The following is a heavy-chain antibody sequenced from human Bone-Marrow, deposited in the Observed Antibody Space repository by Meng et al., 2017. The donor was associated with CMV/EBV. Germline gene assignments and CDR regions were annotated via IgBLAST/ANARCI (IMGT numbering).Heavy chain of an antibody. CDR2: ISAYNGNT. Sequence: ASVKVSCKASGYTFTSYGISWVRQAPGQGLEWMGWISAYNGNTNYAQKLQGRVTMTRDTSTSTAYMELRSLKSEDTAVYYCARSIWSGYSSFDPWGQGTLVTVSS. J-gene: IGHJ5*02. D-gene: IGHD3-3*01. V-gene: IGHV1-18*01. CDR1: GYTFTSYG. CDR3: ARSIWSGYSSFDP.